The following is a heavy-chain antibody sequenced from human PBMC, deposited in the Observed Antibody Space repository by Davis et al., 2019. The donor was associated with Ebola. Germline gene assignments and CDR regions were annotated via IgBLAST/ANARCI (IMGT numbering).Heavy chain of an antibody. D-gene: IGHD3-3*01. CDR3: CQFWSGYFTY. CDR2: MVQDGSQI. V-gene: IGHV3-7*01. J-gene: IGHJ4*02. CDR1: GISFGTNW. Sequence: GESLKISCAASGISFGTNWMSWVRQAPGKGLEWVANMVQDGSQIYYVDSVKGRFTISRDNAKNSLYLQMNSLTVEDTAVYYCCQFWSGYFTYWGQGALVTVSS.